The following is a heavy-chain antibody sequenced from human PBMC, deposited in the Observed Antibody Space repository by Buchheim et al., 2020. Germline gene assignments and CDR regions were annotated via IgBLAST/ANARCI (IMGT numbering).Heavy chain of an antibody. J-gene: IGHJ4*02. D-gene: IGHD3-9*01. CDR2: INPNSGGT. CDR1: GYTFTGYY. V-gene: IGHV1-2*06. Sequence: QVQLVQSGAEVKKPGASVKVSCKASGYTFTGYYMHWVRQAPGQGLEWMGRINPNSGGTNYAQKFQGRVTMTRDTSTSPAYMELSSLRSDDTSVYYCARGGLVLRYLDWLSYFDYWGQGTL. CDR3: ARGGLVLRYLDWLSYFDY.